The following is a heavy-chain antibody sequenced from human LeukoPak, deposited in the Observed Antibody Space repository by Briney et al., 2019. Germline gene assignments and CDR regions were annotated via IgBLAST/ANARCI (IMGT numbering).Heavy chain of an antibody. CDR2: IRGSGGST. V-gene: IGHV3-23*01. Sequence: GGSLRLSCAASGFTFSSYAMSWVRQAPGKGLEWVSAIRGSGGSTYYADSVKGRFTISRDNSKNTLYLQMNSLRAEDTAVYYCAKDIEFIVGATDYWGQGTLVTVSS. D-gene: IGHD1-26*01. CDR3: AKDIEFIVGATDY. CDR1: GFTFSSYA. J-gene: IGHJ4*02.